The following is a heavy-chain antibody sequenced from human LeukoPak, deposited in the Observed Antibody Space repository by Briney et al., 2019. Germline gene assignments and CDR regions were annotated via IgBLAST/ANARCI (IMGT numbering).Heavy chain of an antibody. CDR1: GGSISCYY. CDR2: IYYSGST. CDR3: ARHRGYCSSTSCSYNWFDP. D-gene: IGHD2-2*03. J-gene: IGHJ5*02. V-gene: IGHV4-59*08. Sequence: PSETLSLTCTVSGGSISCYYWTWIRQPPGKGLEWIGYIYYSGSTKYNPSLKSRVTMSVDTSKNRFSLKLSSVTAADTAVYYCARHRGYCSSTSCSYNWFDPWGQGTLVTVSS.